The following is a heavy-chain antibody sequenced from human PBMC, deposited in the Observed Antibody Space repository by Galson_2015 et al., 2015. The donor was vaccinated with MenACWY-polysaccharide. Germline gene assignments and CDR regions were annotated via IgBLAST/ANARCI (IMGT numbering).Heavy chain of an antibody. CDR2: ISGSGGST. CDR3: AKDRMLRSPTSDYDDSYNWFDP. J-gene: IGHJ5*02. V-gene: IGHV3-23*01. Sequence: SLRLSCAASGFTFSSYAMSWVRQAPGKGLEWVSAISGSGGSTYYADSVKGRFTISRDNSKNTLYLQMNSLRAEDTAVYYCAKDRMLRSPTSDYDDSYNWFDPWGQGTLVTVSS. CDR1: GFTFSSYA. D-gene: IGHD4-17*01.